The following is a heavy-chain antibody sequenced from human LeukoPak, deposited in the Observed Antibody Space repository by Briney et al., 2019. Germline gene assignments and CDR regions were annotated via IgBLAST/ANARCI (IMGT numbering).Heavy chain of an antibody. CDR3: ARDSGYYRNDAFDI. D-gene: IGHD3-22*01. J-gene: IGHJ3*02. CDR1: GFTFGSYG. Sequence: PGGSLRLSCAASGFTFGSYGMHWVRQAPGKGLEWVAVIWYDGSNKYYADSVKGRFTISRDNSKNTLYLQMNSLRAEDTAVYYCARDSGYYRNDAFDIWGQGTMVTVSS. CDR2: IWYDGSNK. V-gene: IGHV3-33*01.